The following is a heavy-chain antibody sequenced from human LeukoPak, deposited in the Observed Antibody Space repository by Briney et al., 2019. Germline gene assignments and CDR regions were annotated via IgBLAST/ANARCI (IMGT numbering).Heavy chain of an antibody. CDR1: GYTFTGYY. CDR2: INPNSGGT. D-gene: IGHD4-11*01. Sequence: ASVKVSCKASGYTFTGYYMHWVRQATGQGLEGMGWINPNSGGTNYAQKFQGRVTMTRDTSISTAYMELSRLRSDDTAVYYCTTYSNYPAQLDYWGQGTLVTVSS. J-gene: IGHJ4*02. V-gene: IGHV1-2*02. CDR3: TTYSNYPAQLDY.